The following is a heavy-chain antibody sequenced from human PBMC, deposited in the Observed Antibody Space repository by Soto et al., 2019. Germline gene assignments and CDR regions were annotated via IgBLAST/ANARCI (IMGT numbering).Heavy chain of an antibody. Sequence: PGESLKISCKGSGYSFTSYWIGWVRQMPGKGLEWMGIIYPGDSDTRYSPSFQGQVTISADKSISTAYLQWSSLKASDTAMYYCARSPRGYYDFWSGHQFDYWGQGTLVTVSS. CDR2: IYPGDSDT. CDR3: ARSPRGYYDFWSGHQFDY. J-gene: IGHJ4*02. CDR1: GYSFTSYW. V-gene: IGHV5-51*01. D-gene: IGHD3-3*01.